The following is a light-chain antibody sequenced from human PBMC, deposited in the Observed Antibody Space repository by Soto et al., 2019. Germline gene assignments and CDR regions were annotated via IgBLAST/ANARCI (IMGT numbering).Light chain of an antibody. CDR1: SSNIGSKP. Sequence: QLVLTQPPSASGTPGQRVTSSCSGSSSNIGSKPVNWYQQLPGAAPKLLIHNTNQRPSGVPARFSGSKSGTSASLAISGLQSDDEAHYYCAAWDDSLNRLVFGGGTKLTVL. CDR2: NTN. J-gene: IGLJ2*01. V-gene: IGLV1-44*01. CDR3: AAWDDSLNRLV.